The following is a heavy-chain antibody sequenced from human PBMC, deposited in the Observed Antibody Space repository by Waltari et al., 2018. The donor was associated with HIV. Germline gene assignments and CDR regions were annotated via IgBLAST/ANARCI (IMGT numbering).Heavy chain of an antibody. CDR2: IYTRGST. D-gene: IGHD3-10*01. V-gene: IGHV4-61*02. CDR1: GYSISCGCYP. J-gene: IGHJ3*02. Sequence: VQLQESGSGLVKPSQTLSLTCSVSGYSISCGCYPRSWFRQPAGKGLEWIGRIYTRGSTNYNPSRKSRVTISVDTSKNQFSLKLSSVTAADTAVYYCARDGPTYYYGSGSDAFDIWGQGTMVTVSS. CDR3: ARDGPTYYYGSGSDAFDI.